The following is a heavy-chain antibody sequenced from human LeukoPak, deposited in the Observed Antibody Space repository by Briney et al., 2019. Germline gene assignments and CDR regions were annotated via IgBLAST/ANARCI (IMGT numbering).Heavy chain of an antibody. CDR1: GFTFSSYA. Sequence: GGSLRLSCAASGFTFSSYAMSWVRQALGRGLEWVSLSASSTGTNYADSVKGRFTISRDNSKNTLYLQMNSLTAEDTALYYCVRDGIRDIPGVITIRYDYWGQGTLVTVSS. D-gene: IGHD3-10*01. CDR3: VRDGIRDIPGVITIRYDY. V-gene: IGHV3-23*01. CDR2: SASSTGT. J-gene: IGHJ4*02.